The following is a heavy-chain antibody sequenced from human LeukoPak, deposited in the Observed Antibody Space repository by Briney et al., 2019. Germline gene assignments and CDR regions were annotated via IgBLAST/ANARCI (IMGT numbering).Heavy chain of an antibody. J-gene: IGHJ5*02. D-gene: IGHD6-13*01. CDR3: ARSYSSSWNWFDP. CDR2: IIPMSGTA. CDR1: GATFGNYA. Sequence: SVKVSCKASGATFGNYAITWVRQAPGQGLEWMGRIIPMSGTASYAQKFQGRVTNTADRSTSTAFVEVSSLRSEDTAVYYCARSYSSSWNWFDPWGQGTLVTVSS. V-gene: IGHV1-69*06.